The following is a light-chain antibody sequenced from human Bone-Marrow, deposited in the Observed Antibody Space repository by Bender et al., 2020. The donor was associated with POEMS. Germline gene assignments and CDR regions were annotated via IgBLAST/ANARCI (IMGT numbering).Light chain of an antibody. Sequence: SSELTQPSSVSVSPGQTARITCSGDVLATSYARWFQQKPGQAPKLVIYKDTERPSGIPERFSGSTSGSTVTLTITGARVEDEADYYCYSGTDDSRVFGGGTKLTVL. V-gene: IGLV3-27*01. J-gene: IGLJ2*01. CDR1: VLATSY. CDR2: KDT. CDR3: YSGTDDSRV.